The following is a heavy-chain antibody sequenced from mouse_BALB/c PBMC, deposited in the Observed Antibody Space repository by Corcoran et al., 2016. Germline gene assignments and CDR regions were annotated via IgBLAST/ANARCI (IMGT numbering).Heavy chain of an antibody. CDR2: IWWDDDK. Sequence: QVTLKESGPGILKTSQTLSLTCPFSGFSLSTSGLGVGWIRQPSGKGLEWLAHIWWDDDKYYNPSLKSQLSISKDTSRNQVFLKSTSVDTADTATYYCARRADGSWFSYWGQGTLVTVSA. J-gene: IGHJ3*01. CDR1: GFSLSTSGLG. V-gene: IGHV8-8*01. D-gene: IGHD2-3*01. CDR3: ARRADGSWFSY.